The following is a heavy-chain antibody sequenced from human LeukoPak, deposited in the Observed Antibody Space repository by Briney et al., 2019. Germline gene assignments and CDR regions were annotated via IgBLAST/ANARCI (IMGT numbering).Heavy chain of an antibody. D-gene: IGHD2-2*01. CDR3: AREWGYCSSTSCSYGMDV. V-gene: IGHV3-7*03. Sequence: GGSLRLSCAASGFTFSSYWMSWVRQAPGKGLEWVANIKQHGSEKYYVDSVKGRFTISRDNVKNSLYLQMNSLRAEDTAVYYCAREWGYCSSTSCSYGMDVWGKGTTVTVSS. CDR2: IKQHGSEK. CDR1: GFTFSSYW. J-gene: IGHJ6*04.